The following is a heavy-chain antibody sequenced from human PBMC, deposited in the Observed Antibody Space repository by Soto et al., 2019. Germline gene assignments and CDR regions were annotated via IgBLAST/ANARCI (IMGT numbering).Heavy chain of an antibody. V-gene: IGHV3-23*01. CDR2: ISVSGAGT. D-gene: IGHD6-19*01. J-gene: IGHJ6*02. CDR1: GFNVSRYP. CDR3: AKAKTGGHSSGVFHYSYGMDV. Sequence: PARHLRLSCAPSGFNVSRYPVRWVHHDPVPVLESGPGISVSGAGTYVGASVKGRSTIYRDNSKDTLYLQMKSLRADDTAVYYCAKAKTGGHSSGVFHYSYGMDVWGQGTTVPLSS.